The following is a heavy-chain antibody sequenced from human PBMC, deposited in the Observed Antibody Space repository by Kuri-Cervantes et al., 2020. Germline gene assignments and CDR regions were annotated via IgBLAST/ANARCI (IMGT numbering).Heavy chain of an antibody. CDR1: GYTFTSYY. CDR3: ARGVNTAVYYYYGMDV. CDR2: INPSGGST. D-gene: IGHD4-11*01. J-gene: IGHJ6*02. Sequence: ASVKVSCKASGYTFTSYYMHWVRQAPGQGLEWMGIINPSGGSTSYAQKFQGRVTMTRDTSTSTVYMELSSLRSEDTAVYYCARGVNTAVYYYYGMDVWGQGTTVTVSS. V-gene: IGHV1-46*01.